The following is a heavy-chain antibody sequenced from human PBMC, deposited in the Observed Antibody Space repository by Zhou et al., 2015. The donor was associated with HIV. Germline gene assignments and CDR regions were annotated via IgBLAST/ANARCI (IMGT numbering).Heavy chain of an antibody. CDR2: MNPNSGNT. Sequence: QVQLVQSGAEVKKPGSSVKVSCKASGGTFSSYAISWVRQATGQGLEWMGWMNPNSGNTGYAQKFQGRVTMTRNTSISTAYMELSSLRSEDTAVYYCARGGLWSGYFSSNWFDPWGQGTLVTVSS. V-gene: IGHV1-8*02. CDR1: GGTFSSYA. J-gene: IGHJ5*02. CDR3: ARGGLWSGYFSSNWFDP. D-gene: IGHD3-3*01.